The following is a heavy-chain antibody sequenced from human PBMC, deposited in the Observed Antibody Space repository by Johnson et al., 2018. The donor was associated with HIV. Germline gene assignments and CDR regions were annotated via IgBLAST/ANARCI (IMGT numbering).Heavy chain of an antibody. V-gene: IGHV3-15*01. D-gene: IGHD5-18*01. CDR1: GLTFNNAW. CDR2: IKSETDGGTT. CDR3: ATEAWIELWLIDAFDL. Sequence: EVQLVESGGGLVKPGGSLRLSCAASGLTFNNAWMSWVRQAPGKGLEWVGRIKSETDGGTTDYAAPVKDRFIISRDDSKDTLYLQMNSLKTEDTAVYYCATEAWIELWLIDAFDLWGQGTMVTVSS. J-gene: IGHJ3*01.